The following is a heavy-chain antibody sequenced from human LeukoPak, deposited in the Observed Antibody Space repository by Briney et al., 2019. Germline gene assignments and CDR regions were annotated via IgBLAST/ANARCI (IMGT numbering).Heavy chain of an antibody. V-gene: IGHV4-59*01. J-gene: IGHJ4*02. Sequence: SETLSLTCTVTGGSFSTYYWSWIRQPPGKGLEWIGHFYYSGSTNYNPSLKSRVTISVDTSRNQFSLKLTSVTAADTAVYYCARGQGGNYYLNYFDYWGQGALVTVSS. CDR1: GGSFSTYY. D-gene: IGHD1-26*01. CDR3: ARGQGGNYYLNYFDY. CDR2: FYYSGST.